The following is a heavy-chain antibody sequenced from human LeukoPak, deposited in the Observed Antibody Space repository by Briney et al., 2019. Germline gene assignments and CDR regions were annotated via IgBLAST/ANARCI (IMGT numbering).Heavy chain of an antibody. V-gene: IGHV1-3*01. CDR1: GYTFTGYY. J-gene: IGHJ4*02. CDR2: INAGNGNT. CDR3: ARDPNILLWFGEYEGYFDY. Sequence: GASVKVSCKASGYTFTGYYMHWVRQAPGQRLEWMGWINAGNGNTKYSQKFQGRVTITRDTSASTAYMELSSLRSEDTAVYYCARDPNILLWFGEYEGYFDYWGQGTLVTVSS. D-gene: IGHD3-10*01.